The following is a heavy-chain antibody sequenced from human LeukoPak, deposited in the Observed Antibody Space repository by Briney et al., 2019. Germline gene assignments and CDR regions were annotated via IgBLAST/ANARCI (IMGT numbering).Heavy chain of an antibody. Sequence: ASVKVSCKASGGTFSSYAISWARQAPGQGLEWMGGIIPIFGTANYAQKFQGRVTITADEPTSTAYMELSSLRSEDTAVYYCARDFSGSYDAFDIWGQGTMVAVSS. CDR3: ARDFSGSYDAFDI. CDR1: GGTFSSYA. J-gene: IGHJ3*02. CDR2: IIPIFGTA. V-gene: IGHV1-69*13. D-gene: IGHD1-26*01.